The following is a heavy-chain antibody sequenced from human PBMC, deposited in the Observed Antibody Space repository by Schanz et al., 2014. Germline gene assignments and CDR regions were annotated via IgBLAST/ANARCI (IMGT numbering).Heavy chain of an antibody. CDR3: ARAHGNNWYGKGLDY. J-gene: IGHJ4*02. CDR2: IWSDGSTK. CDR1: GFTFSSYA. V-gene: IGHV3-33*08. Sequence: GQLLESGGGLIQPGGSLRLSCAASGFTFSSYAMSWVRQAPGKGPEWVAVIWSDGSTKYYADSVKGRFTISRDNSKNTLYLQMNSLRADDTAVYFCARAHGNNWYGKGLDYWGQGTLVTVSS. D-gene: IGHD1-1*01.